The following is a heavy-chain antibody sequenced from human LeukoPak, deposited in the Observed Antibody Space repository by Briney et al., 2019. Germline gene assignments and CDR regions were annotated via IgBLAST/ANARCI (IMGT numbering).Heavy chain of an antibody. CDR2: IYHSGST. D-gene: IGHD4-17*01. CDR3: ARASHDYGDYSRFDY. V-gene: IGHV4-4*02. J-gene: IGHJ4*02. Sequence: PSETLSLTCAVSGGSISSSNWWSWVRQPPGKGLEWIGEIYHSGSTNYNPSLKSRVTIAVDKSKNQFSLKLSSVTAADTAVYYCARASHDYGDYSRFDYWGQGTLVTVSS. CDR1: GGSISSSNW.